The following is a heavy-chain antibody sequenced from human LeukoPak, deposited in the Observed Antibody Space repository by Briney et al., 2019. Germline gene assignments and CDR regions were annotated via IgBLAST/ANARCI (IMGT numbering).Heavy chain of an antibody. D-gene: IGHD3-10*01. CDR3: ARDHYGYSSGSGFDC. Sequence: ASVKVSCKASGYTFTGYYMHWVRQAPGQGLEWMGRLNPNSGGTNYAQRFQGRVTMTRDTSISTAYMELSRLRSDDTAVYYCARDHYGYSSGSGFDCWGQGILVTVSS. J-gene: IGHJ4*02. CDR2: LNPNSGGT. CDR1: GYTFTGYY. V-gene: IGHV1-2*06.